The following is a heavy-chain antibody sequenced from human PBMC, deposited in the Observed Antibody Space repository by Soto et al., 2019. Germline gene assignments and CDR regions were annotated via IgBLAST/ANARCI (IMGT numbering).Heavy chain of an antibody. J-gene: IGHJ6*02. CDR3: AREMDLWAEDEAVAEGSYYYYGMDV. CDR1: GFTFSSYS. D-gene: IGHD6-19*01. V-gene: IGHV3-21*01. CDR2: ISSSSSYI. Sequence: GGSLRLSCAASGFTFSSYSMNWVRQAPGKGLEWVSSISSSSSYIYYADSVKGRFTISRDNAKNSLYLQMNSLRAEDTAVYYCAREMDLWAEDEAVAEGSYYYYGMDVWGQGTTVTVSS.